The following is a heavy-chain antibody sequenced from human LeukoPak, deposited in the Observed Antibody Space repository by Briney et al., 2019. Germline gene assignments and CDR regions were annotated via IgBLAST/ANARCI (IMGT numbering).Heavy chain of an antibody. CDR3: ARRSRLYKHETTGYHDS. D-gene: IGHD3-9*01. J-gene: IGHJ4*02. CDR1: GDYITTTNYY. V-gene: IGHV4-39*01. CDR2: VFYSGTT. Sequence: PSETLSLTCNVSGDYITTTNYYWAWIRQPPGKGLEWIASVFYSGTTYYSPSLKSRVVVSMDTSRKQISLRLSSVTATDTAIYYCARRSRLYKHETTGYHDSWGQGTLVTVSS.